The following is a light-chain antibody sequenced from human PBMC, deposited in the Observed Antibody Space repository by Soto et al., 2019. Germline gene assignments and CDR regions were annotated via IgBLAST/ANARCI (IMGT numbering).Light chain of an antibody. CDR3: SSYTSSSTLYV. Sequence: QSVLTQSASVSGSPGQSITISCTGTSSDVGGSDYVSWYQQHPDKAPKLIISEVSDRPSGVSDRFSGSKSGNTASLTISGLQAEDEADYYCSSYTSSSTLYVFGTGTKVTVL. J-gene: IGLJ1*01. V-gene: IGLV2-14*01. CDR2: EVS. CDR1: SSDVGGSDY.